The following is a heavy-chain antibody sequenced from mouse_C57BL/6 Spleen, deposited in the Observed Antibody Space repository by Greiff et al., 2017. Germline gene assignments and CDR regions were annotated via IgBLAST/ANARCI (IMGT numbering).Heavy chain of an antibody. V-gene: IGHV5-6*01. J-gene: IGHJ4*01. CDR3: ARQRGGYAMDY. CDR1: GFTFSSYG. Sequence: EVQRVESGGDLVKPGGSLKLSCAASGFTFSSYGMSWVRQTPDKRLEWVATISSGGSYTYYPDSVKGRFTISRDNAKNTLYLQMSSLKSEDTAMYYCARQRGGYAMDYWGQGTSVTVSS. CDR2: ISSGGSYT.